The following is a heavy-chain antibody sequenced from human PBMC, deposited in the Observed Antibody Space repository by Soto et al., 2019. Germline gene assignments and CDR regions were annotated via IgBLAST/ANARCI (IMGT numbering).Heavy chain of an antibody. V-gene: IGHV5-10-1*01. D-gene: IGHD2-15*01. Sequence: SEKISCKGSGYSFTSYWISWVRQRPVKGLERMGRIDPSDSYTRYSPSFHGHVTIAADKSISSAYLQLSSLKASPIPMNYCVRLRLTAASGSGIDVWGRRSRVTASS. CDR2: IDPSDSYT. CDR1: GYSFTSYW. J-gene: IGHJ6*02. CDR3: VRLRLTAASGSGIDV.